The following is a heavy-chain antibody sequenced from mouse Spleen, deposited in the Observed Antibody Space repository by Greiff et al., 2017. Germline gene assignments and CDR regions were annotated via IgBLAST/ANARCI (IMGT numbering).Heavy chain of an antibody. Sequence: EVMLVESGGGLVKPGGSLKLSCAASGFTFSDYGMHWVRQAPEKGLEWVAYISSGSSTIYYADTVKGRFTISRDNAKNTLFLQMTSLRSEDTAMYYCARSITTGFAYWGQGTLVTVSA. CDR2: ISSGSSTI. CDR1: GFTFSDYG. D-gene: IGHD1-2*01. J-gene: IGHJ3*01. CDR3: ARSITTGFAY. V-gene: IGHV5-17*01.